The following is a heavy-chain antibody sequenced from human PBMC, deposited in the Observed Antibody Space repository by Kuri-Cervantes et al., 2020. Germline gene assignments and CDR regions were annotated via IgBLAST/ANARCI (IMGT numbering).Heavy chain of an antibody. CDR2: IYYTGTA. J-gene: IGHJ6*03. CDR3: ARRSCSGTSCYLHYYYYYLDV. V-gene: IGHV4-39*01. CDR1: GGSIRSSDHY. Sequence: SETLSLTCSVSGGSIRSSDHYWVWIRQSPGRNLEWVGSIYYTGTAYYNPSLKRPVTMSIDTSKNQFSLTLTSVTAADTALYYCARRSCSGTSCYLHYYYYYLDVWGEGTTVTVSS. D-gene: IGHD2-2*01.